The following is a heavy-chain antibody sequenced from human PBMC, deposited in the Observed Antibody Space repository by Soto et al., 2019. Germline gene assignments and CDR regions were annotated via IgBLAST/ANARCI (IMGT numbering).Heavy chain of an antibody. CDR3: ARDRGRYFDWLGRYYYYGMDV. CDR1: GYTFTSYG. Sequence: QVQLVQSGAEVKKPGASVKVSCKASGYTFTSYGISWVRQAPGQGLEWMGWISAYNGNTNYAQKLQGRVTMTTDTSPSTAYMELRSLRSDDTAVYYCARDRGRYFDWLGRYYYYGMDVWGQGTTVTVSS. V-gene: IGHV1-18*01. J-gene: IGHJ6*02. D-gene: IGHD3-9*01. CDR2: ISAYNGNT.